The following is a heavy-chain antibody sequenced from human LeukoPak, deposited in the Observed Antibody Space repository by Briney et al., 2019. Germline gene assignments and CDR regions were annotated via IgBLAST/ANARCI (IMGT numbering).Heavy chain of an antibody. CDR2: IIPIFGTA. J-gene: IGHJ1*01. D-gene: IGHD2-2*01. Sequence: ASVKVSCKASGGTFSSYAISWVRQAPGQGLEWMGGIIPIFGTANYAQKFQGRVTITADESTSTAYMELSSLRSEDTAVYYCARSSAALEYFQHWGQGTLVTVPS. V-gene: IGHV1-69*13. CDR1: GGTFSSYA. CDR3: ARSSAALEYFQH.